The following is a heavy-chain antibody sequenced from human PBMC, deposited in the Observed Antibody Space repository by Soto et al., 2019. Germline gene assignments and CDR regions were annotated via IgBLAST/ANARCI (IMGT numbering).Heavy chain of an antibody. V-gene: IGHV4-31*03. D-gene: IGHD4-4*01. J-gene: IGHJ6*02. Sequence: QVQLQESGPGLVKPSQTLSLTCTVSGGSIRNSGYYWSWIRQHPGKGLEWIGYISYSGSTDYAPSLKSRVTMSVDTSKNQFSLKLSSVTAADTAVYYCARDAVTKRDFYYSGIDVWGRGTTVTVSS. CDR1: GGSIRNSGYY. CDR3: ARDAVTKRDFYYSGIDV. CDR2: ISYSGST.